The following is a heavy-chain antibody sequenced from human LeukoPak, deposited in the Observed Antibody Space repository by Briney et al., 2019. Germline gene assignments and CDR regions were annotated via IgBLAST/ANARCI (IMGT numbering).Heavy chain of an antibody. CDR2: IIPIFGTA. V-gene: IGHV1-69*13. J-gene: IGHJ6*02. CDR3: ATPFRYQRSYYYYGMDV. Sequence: ASVKVSCKASGGTFISYAISWVRQAPGQGLEWMGGIIPIFGTANYAQKFQGRVTITADESTSTAYMELSSLRSEDTAVYYCATPFRYQRSYYYYGMDVWGQGTTVTVSS. CDR1: GGTFISYA. D-gene: IGHD2-2*01.